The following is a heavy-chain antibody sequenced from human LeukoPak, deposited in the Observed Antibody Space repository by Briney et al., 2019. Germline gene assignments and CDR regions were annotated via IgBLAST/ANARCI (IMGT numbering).Heavy chain of an antibody. CDR1: GGSISSYY. Sequence: SETLSLTCTVSGGSISSYYWTWIRQPPGKGLEWIGHTYYSGSINYNPSLKSRVTISVDTSKNQFSLKLSSVTAADTAVYYCARGYRRVVSQPPDYWGQGTLVTVSS. CDR3: ARGYRRVVSQPPDY. D-gene: IGHD3-16*02. V-gene: IGHV4-59*01. CDR2: TYYSGSI. J-gene: IGHJ4*02.